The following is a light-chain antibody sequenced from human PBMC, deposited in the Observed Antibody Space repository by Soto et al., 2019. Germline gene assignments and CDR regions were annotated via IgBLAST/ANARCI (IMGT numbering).Light chain of an antibody. CDR1: YSNIGGHT. V-gene: IGLV1-44*01. CDR2: SNN. J-gene: IGLJ3*02. CDR3: AAWDDSLNGVV. Sequence: QSVLTQSPSASGNPGQTISISCSGGYSNIGGHTVSWYQHVSGTAPRLLIYSNNRRPSGVPDRFSGSQSGTSASLAISGLQSDDEAYYHCAAWDDSLNGVVFGGGTKVTVL.